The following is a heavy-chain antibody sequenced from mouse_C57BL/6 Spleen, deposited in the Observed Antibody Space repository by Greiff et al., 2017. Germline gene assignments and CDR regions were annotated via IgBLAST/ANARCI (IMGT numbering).Heavy chain of an antibody. D-gene: IGHD1-1*01. J-gene: IGHJ1*03. CDR2: ISYDGSN. CDR1: GYSITSGYY. V-gene: IGHV3-6*01. CDR3: ARGRYYGSSYYWYFDV. Sequence: EVKLEESGPGLVKPSQSLSLTCSVTGYSITSGYYWNWIRQFPGNKLEWMGYISYDGSNNYNPSLKNRISITRDTSKNQFFLKLNSVTTEDTATYYCARGRYYGSSYYWYFDVWGTGTTVTVSS.